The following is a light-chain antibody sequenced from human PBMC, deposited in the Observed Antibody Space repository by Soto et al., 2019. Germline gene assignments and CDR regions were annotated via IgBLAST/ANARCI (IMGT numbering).Light chain of an antibody. CDR3: GTWDSSLSAGRGV. CDR2: DNN. V-gene: IGLV1-51*01. CDR1: SSNIGNNY. J-gene: IGLJ3*02. Sequence: QSVLTQPPSVSAAPGQKVTISCSGSSSNIGNNYVSWYQHLPGTAPKLLIYDNNKRPSGIPDRFSGSKSGTSATLGITGLQTGDEADYYCGTWDSSLSAGRGVFGGGTQQTVL.